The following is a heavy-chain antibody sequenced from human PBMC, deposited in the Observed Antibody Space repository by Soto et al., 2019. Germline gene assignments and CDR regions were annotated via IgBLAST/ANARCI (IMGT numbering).Heavy chain of an antibody. J-gene: IGHJ5*02. CDR3: ALGTFGSGRGFDT. CDR2: IIPIFGTA. Sequence: SVKVSCKASGGTFSSYAISWVRQAPGQGLEWMGGIIPIFGTANYAQKFQGRVTITADKSASTAYMELSSLRSEDTAVYYCALGTFGSGRGFDTWGQGTLVTVSS. CDR1: GGTFSSYA. V-gene: IGHV1-69*06. D-gene: IGHD3-10*01.